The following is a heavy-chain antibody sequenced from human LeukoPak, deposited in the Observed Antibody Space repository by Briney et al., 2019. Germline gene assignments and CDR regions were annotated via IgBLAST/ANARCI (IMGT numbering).Heavy chain of an antibody. CDR3: ARVGAGRIVVVPAAKYYYYYYMDV. D-gene: IGHD2-2*01. CDR1: GGSISGYY. V-gene: IGHV4-59*01. CDR2: IYYSGST. Sequence: NPSETLSLTCTVSGGSISGYYWSWIRQPPGKGLEWIGYIYYSGSTNYNPSLKSRVTISVDTSTNQFSLKLSSVTAADTAVYYCARVGAGRIVVVPAAKYYYYYYMDVWGKGTTVTVSS. J-gene: IGHJ6*03.